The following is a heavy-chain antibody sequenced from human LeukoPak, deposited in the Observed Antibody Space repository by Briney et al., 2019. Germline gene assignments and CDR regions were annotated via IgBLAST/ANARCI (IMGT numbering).Heavy chain of an antibody. D-gene: IGHD3-9*01. CDR2: ISYDGSNK. CDR1: GFTFGSYA. Sequence: GGSLRLSCAASGFTFGSYAMHWVRQAPGKGLEWVAFISYDGSNKYYADSVKGRFTISRDNSKNTLYLQMNSLRAGDTAVYYCARDPGGSYYDILTGFNAFDYWGQGTLVTVSS. J-gene: IGHJ4*02. CDR3: ARDPGGSYYDILTGFNAFDY. V-gene: IGHV3-30*01.